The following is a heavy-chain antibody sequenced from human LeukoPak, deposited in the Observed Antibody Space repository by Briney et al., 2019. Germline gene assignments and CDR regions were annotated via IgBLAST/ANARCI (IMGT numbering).Heavy chain of an antibody. J-gene: IGHJ4*02. V-gene: IGHV4-34*01. D-gene: IGHD5-18*01. CDR1: GGSISSYY. CDR3: ARGHRQLWFPLGY. Sequence: SETLSLTCTVSGGSISSYYWSWIRQPPGKGLEWIGEINHSGSTNYNPSLKSRVTISVDTSKNQFSLKLSSVTAADTAVYYCARGHRQLWFPLGYWGQGTLVTVSS. CDR2: INHSGST.